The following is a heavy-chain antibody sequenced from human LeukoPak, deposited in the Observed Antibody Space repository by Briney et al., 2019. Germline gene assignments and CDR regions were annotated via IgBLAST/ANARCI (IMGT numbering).Heavy chain of an antibody. V-gene: IGHV4-59*01. CDR3: ARVYYSSSYDYWYFDL. Sequence: SETLSLTCTVSGGSISSYYWSWIRQPPGKGLEWIGYKDYSGSTNYNRSLKSRVTISVDTSKNQFSLKLSSVTAADTAVYYCARVYYSSSYDYWYFDLWGRGTLVTVSS. CDR2: KDYSGST. J-gene: IGHJ2*01. D-gene: IGHD6-13*01. CDR1: GGSISSYY.